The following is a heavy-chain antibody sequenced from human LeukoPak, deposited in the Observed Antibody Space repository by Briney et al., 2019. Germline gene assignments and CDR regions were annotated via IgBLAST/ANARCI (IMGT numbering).Heavy chain of an antibody. CDR3: ARGGWRDLRYCSSTSCHAQYYFDY. Sequence: GGSLRLSCAASGFTFSSYSMNWVRQAPGKGLEWVSSISSSSSYIYYADSVKGRFTISRDNAKNSLYLQMNSLRAEDTAVYYCARGGWRDLRYCSSTSCHAQYYFDYWSQGTLVTVSS. V-gene: IGHV3-21*01. CDR1: GFTFSSYS. CDR2: ISSSSSYI. J-gene: IGHJ4*02. D-gene: IGHD2-2*01.